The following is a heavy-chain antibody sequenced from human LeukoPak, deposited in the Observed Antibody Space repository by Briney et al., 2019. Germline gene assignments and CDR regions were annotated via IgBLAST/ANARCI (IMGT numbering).Heavy chain of an antibody. D-gene: IGHD2-2*01. J-gene: IGHJ4*02. CDR2: IIPIFGTA. CDR1: GGTFSSYA. V-gene: IGHV1-69*01. Sequence: SVKVSCKASGGTFSSYAISWVRQAPGQGLEWMGGIIPIFGTANYAQKFQGRVTITADESTSTAYMELSSLRSEDTAVHYCARGAVPAATYYFDYWGQGTLVTVSS. CDR3: ARGAVPAATYYFDY.